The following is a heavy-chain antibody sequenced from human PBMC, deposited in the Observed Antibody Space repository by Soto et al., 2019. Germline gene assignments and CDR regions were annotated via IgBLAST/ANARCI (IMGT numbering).Heavy chain of an antibody. D-gene: IGHD2-15*01. CDR2: IIPIFGTA. CDR1: GGTFSSYA. V-gene: IGHV1-69*13. J-gene: IGHJ6*02. Sequence: SVQVSCKASGGTFSSYAISWVRQAPGQGLEWMGGIIPIFGTANYAQKFQGRVTITADESTSTAYMELSSLRSEDTAVYYCARXGYGSGGSCSRNSGMDAWGQGTTVTVSS. CDR3: ARXGYGSGGSCSRNSGMDA.